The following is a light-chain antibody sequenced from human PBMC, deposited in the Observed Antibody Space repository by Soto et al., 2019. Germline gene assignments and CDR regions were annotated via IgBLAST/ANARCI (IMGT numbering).Light chain of an antibody. J-gene: IGKJ1*01. CDR3: QQYNSYSPVT. V-gene: IGKV1-5*03. CDR1: QSISSW. CDR2: KAS. Sequence: QSPSTLSASVGDRVTITCRASQSISSWLAWYQQKPGKAPKLLIYKASSLESGVPSRFSGSGSGTEFTLTISSLQPDDFATYYCQQYNSYSPVTFGQGTKVDIK.